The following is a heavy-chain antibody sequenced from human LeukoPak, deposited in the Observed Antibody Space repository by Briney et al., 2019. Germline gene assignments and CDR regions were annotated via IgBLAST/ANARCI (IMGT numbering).Heavy chain of an antibody. CDR2: IYYSGST. CDR1: GGSISSSSYY. V-gene: IGHV4-39*01. J-gene: IGHJ4*02. Sequence: PSETLSLTCTVSGGSISSSSYYWGWIRQPPGKGLEWIGSIYYSGSTYCNPSLKSRVTISVDTSKNQFSLKLSSVTAADTAVYYCARHPICSGGSCVLGYFDYWGQGTLVTVSS. D-gene: IGHD2-15*01. CDR3: ARHPICSGGSCVLGYFDY.